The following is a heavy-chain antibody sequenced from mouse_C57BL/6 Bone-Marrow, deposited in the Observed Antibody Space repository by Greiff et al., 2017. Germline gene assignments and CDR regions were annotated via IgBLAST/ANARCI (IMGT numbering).Heavy chain of an antibody. CDR2: INYDGSSP. CDR3: AREGYGYGGGITTYYFGD. D-gene: IGHD2-2*01. V-gene: IGHV5-16*01. CDR1: GFTFSDYY. Sequence: EVKLMESEGGLVQPGSSMKLSCTASGFTFSDYYMAWVRQVPEKGLEWVANINYDGSSPYYLDSLQSRFISSRDNAKNILYLQMSSLKSEDTATYYCAREGYGYGGGITTYYFGDWGQGTTLTVSS. J-gene: IGHJ2*01.